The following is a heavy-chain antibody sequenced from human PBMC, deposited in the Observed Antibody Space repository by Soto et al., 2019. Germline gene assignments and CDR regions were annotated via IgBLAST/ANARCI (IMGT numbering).Heavy chain of an antibody. Sequence: QVQLVQSGAEVKKPGASVKVSCKASGYTFTSYGISWVRQAPGQGLEWMGWISAYNGNTNYAQKLQGRVTMTTDTSTSTAYMELRSLRSDETAVYYCARDWDSSTLRRSYYYYGMDVWGQGTTVTVSS. V-gene: IGHV1-18*01. CDR2: ISAYNGNT. D-gene: IGHD6-13*01. CDR3: ARDWDSSTLRRSYYYYGMDV. J-gene: IGHJ6*02. CDR1: GYTFTSYG.